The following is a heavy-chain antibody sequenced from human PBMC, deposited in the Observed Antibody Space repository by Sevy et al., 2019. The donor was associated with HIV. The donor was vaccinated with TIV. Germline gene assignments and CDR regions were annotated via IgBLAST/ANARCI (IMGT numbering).Heavy chain of an antibody. D-gene: IGHD3-10*01. CDR1: GFTFSSYS. CDR2: ISSSSSYI. Sequence: GGSLRLSCAASGFTFSSYSMNWVRQAPGKGLEWVSSISSSSSYIYYADSVKGRFTISRDNAKNSLYLQMNSLRADDTAVYYCARDNEVQGPAPIRERDADYWGQGTLVTVSS. CDR3: ARDNEVQGPAPIRERDADY. V-gene: IGHV3-21*01. J-gene: IGHJ4*02.